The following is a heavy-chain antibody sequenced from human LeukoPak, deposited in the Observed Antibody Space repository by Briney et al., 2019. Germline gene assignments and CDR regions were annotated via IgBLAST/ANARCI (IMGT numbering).Heavy chain of an antibody. Sequence: ASVKVSCKASGYTFTSYGISWVRQAPGQGLEWMGWISVYNGNTNYAQKLQGRVTMTTDTSTSTAYMELRSLRSDDTAVYYCARGALSSGSYYFDYWGQGTLVTVSS. CDR2: ISVYNGNT. J-gene: IGHJ4*02. CDR1: GYTFTSYG. V-gene: IGHV1-18*01. D-gene: IGHD1-26*01. CDR3: ARGALSSGSYYFDY.